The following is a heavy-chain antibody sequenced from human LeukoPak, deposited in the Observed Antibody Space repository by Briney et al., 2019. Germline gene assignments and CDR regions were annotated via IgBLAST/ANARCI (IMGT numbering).Heavy chain of an antibody. J-gene: IGHJ4*02. Sequence: GGSLRPSCAASGFTVSSNYMSWVRQAPGKGLEWVSVIYSGGSTYYADSVKGRFTISRDNSKNTLYLQMNSLRAEDTAVYYCARDQGGGYFDYWGQGTLVTVSS. D-gene: IGHD3-16*01. V-gene: IGHV3-53*01. CDR2: IYSGGST. CDR3: ARDQGGGYFDY. CDR1: GFTVSSNY.